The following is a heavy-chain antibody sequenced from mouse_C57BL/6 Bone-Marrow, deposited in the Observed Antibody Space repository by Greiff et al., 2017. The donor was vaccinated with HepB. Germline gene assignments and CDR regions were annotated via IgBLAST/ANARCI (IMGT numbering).Heavy chain of an antibody. J-gene: IGHJ3*01. CDR2: IYPRSGNT. CDR3: ARRITTVVAPFAY. CDR1: GYTFTSYG. D-gene: IGHD1-1*01. Sequence: VQLKESGAELARPGASVKLSCKASGYTFTSYGISWVKQRTGQGLEWIGEIYPRSGNTYYNEKFKGKATLTADKSSSTAYMELRSLTSEDSAVYFCARRITTVVAPFAYWGQGTLVTVSA. V-gene: IGHV1-81*01.